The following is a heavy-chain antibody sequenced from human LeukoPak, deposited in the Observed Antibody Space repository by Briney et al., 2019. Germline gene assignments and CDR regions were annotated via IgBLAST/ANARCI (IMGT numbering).Heavy chain of an antibody. D-gene: IGHD2-8*01. Sequence: PGGSLRLSCAACGFIFSTFEMNGLRQAPGKGLEWVSYFSSTGSTIYYADSVKSRCTISRDNANNSLYLQIDSLRAEDTAVYYCASGYCPNGVCYTDYFDYWGQGTLVTVSS. CDR1: GFIFSTFE. CDR2: FSSTGSTI. V-gene: IGHV3-48*03. CDR3: ASGYCPNGVCYTDYFDY. J-gene: IGHJ4*02.